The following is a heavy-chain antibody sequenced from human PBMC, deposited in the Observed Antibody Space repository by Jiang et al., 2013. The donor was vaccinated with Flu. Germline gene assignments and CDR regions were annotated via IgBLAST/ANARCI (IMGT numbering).Heavy chain of an antibody. D-gene: IGHD4-17*01. J-gene: IGHJ6*02. CDR2: INPSGGST. V-gene: IGHV1-46*03. CDR1: YTFTSYY. CDR3: ARDGTMTTVSPGGMDV. Sequence: YTFTSYYMHWVRQAPGQGLEWMGIINPSGGSTSYAQKFQGRVTMTRDTSTSTVYMELSSLRSEDTAVYYCARDGTMTTVSPGGMDVWGQGTTVTVSS.